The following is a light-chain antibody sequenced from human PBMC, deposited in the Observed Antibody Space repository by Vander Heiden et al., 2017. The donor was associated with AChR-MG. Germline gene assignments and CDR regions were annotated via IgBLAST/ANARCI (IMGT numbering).Light chain of an antibody. CDR1: QSVSSS. CDR3: HQRSNWPLT. Sequence: EIVLTQSQATLSLSPGARATLSCRASQSVSSSLAWYQQKPGQAPRLLIYDASNRATGIPARFSGSGSGTDFTLTISSLEPEDFALYYCHQRSNWPLTFGGGTKLEIK. CDR2: DAS. V-gene: IGKV3-11*01. J-gene: IGKJ4*01.